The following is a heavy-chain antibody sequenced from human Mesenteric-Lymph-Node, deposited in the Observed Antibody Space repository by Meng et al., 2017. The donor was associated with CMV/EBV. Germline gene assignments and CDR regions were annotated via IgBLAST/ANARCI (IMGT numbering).Heavy chain of an antibody. Sequence: GESLKISCAASGFTFDDYAMHWVRQAPGKGLEWVSGISWNSGSIGYADSVKGRLTISRDNAKNSLHLQMNSLRAEDTAVYYCARGRREECWSGYSFYYYYGMDVWGQGTTVTVSS. CDR1: GFTFDDYA. V-gene: IGHV3-9*01. D-gene: IGHD3-3*01. CDR3: ARGRREECWSGYSFYYYYGMDV. J-gene: IGHJ6*02. CDR2: ISWNSGSI.